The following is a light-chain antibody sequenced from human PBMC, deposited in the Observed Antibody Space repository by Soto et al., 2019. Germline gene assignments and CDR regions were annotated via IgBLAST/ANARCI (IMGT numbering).Light chain of an antibody. Sequence: DIQMTQSPSTLSGSVGDRVTITCRASQTISSWVAWYQQKPGKAPKLLIYKASTLASGVPSRFSGSGSGTEFTLTISSLQPDDFANYYCQQYDNYPLTFGGGTKVDI. CDR3: QQYDNYPLT. V-gene: IGKV1-5*03. J-gene: IGKJ4*01. CDR2: KAS. CDR1: QTISSW.